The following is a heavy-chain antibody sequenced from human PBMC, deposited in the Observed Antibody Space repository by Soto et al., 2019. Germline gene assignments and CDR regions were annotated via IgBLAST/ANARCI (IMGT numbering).Heavy chain of an antibody. CDR2: IYWDDDK. CDR1: GFSLNTRGVG. V-gene: IGHV2-5*02. Sequence: SGPTLVNPTQTLTLTCTFSGFSLNTRGVGVGWIRQPPGKALEWLALIYWDDDKRYSPSLESRLTITKDTSKNQVVLIMTNMDPVDTATYYCAHRRLRLAMTGTRGSFIPWVEGTLATVAS. J-gene: IGHJ5*02. D-gene: IGHD6-19*01. CDR3: AHRRLRLAMTGTRGSFIP.